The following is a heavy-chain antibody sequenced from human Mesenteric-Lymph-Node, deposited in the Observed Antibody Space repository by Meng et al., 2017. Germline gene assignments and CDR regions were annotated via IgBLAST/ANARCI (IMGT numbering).Heavy chain of an antibody. CDR1: GGSFSGHY. Sequence: SETLSLTCAVYGGSFSGHYWTWIRQPPGKGLEWIGYIYYSGSTNYNPSLKSRVTISVDTSKNQFSLTLSSVTAADTAVYYCARDQSYGYYYYGMDVWGQGTTVTVSS. V-gene: IGHV4-59*11. CDR3: ARDQSYGYYYYGMDV. CDR2: IYYSGST. J-gene: IGHJ6*02. D-gene: IGHD1-26*01.